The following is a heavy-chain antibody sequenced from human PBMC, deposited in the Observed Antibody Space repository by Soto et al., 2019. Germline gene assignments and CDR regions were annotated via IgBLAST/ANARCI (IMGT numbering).Heavy chain of an antibody. CDR3: ARDLGELPDY. V-gene: IGHV1-18*01. CDR1: GYTFTNFG. D-gene: IGHD3-10*01. Sequence: ASVKVSCKASGYTFTNFGISWVRQPPGQGLEWMGWISAYNGNTNYAQKFQGRVTITRDTSASTAYMELSSLRSEDTAVYYCARDLGELPDYSGQGT. CDR2: ISAYNGNT. J-gene: IGHJ4*02.